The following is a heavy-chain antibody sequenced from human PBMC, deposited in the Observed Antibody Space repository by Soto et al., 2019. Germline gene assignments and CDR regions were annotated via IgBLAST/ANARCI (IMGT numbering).Heavy chain of an antibody. Sequence: EVQLVESGGGLVKPGGSLRLSCAASGFTFSNYWMSWVRQAPGKGLEWVASIRQDGSDKYYVDSMKGRSTISRDNAKNSLYLQIHSLRAEDTAVYYCAREVVPPARSLYYYNGMDVWGQGTTVTVSS. CDR1: GFTFSNYW. CDR2: IRQDGSDK. CDR3: AREVVPPARSLYYYNGMDV. D-gene: IGHD2-2*01. J-gene: IGHJ6*02. V-gene: IGHV3-7*03.